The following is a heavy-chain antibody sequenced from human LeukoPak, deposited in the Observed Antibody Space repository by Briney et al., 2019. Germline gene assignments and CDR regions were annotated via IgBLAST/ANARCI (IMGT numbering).Heavy chain of an antibody. CDR3: ARSQDDSPLGY. CDR1: GFTVSTNY. J-gene: IGHJ4*02. Sequence: PGGSLRLSCAASGFTVSTNYMSWVRQAPGKGLEWVSVIYSSGSTYYADSVKGRFTISRDTSENTVYLQMNSLRADDTAVYYCARSQDDSPLGYWGQGTLVTVSS. V-gene: IGHV3-53*01. D-gene: IGHD3-9*01. CDR2: IYSSGST.